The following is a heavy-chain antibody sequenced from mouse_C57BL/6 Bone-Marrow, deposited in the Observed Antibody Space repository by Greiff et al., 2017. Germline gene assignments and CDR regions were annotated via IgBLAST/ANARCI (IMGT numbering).Heavy chain of an antibody. CDR2: IRFKSDNYAT. CDR1: GFTFSNYW. V-gene: IGHV6-3*01. J-gene: IGHJ1*03. CDR3: TGCGYFDV. Sequence: EVKLEESGGGLVQPGGSMKLSCVASGFTFSNYWMNWVRQSPEKGLEWVAHIRFKSDNYATHYAEFVKGRFTISRDDTNSSVYLQMNNLRAEDTGIYYCTGCGYFDVWGTGTTVTVSS.